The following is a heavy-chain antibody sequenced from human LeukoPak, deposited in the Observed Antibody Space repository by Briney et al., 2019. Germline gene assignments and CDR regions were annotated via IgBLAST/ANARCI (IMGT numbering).Heavy chain of an antibody. J-gene: IGHJ4*02. Sequence: ASVKVSCKASGYTFTSYGISWVRQAPGQGLEWMGWISAYNGNTNYAQKLQGRVTMTTDTSTSTAYTELRSLRSDDTAVYYCARDFAGTPYYFDYWGQGTLVTVSS. V-gene: IGHV1-18*01. CDR3: ARDFAGTPYYFDY. CDR1: GYTFTSYG. D-gene: IGHD6-13*01. CDR2: ISAYNGNT.